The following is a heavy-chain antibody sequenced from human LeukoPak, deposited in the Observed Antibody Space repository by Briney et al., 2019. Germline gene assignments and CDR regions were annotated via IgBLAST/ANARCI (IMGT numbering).Heavy chain of an antibody. CDR3: AREYSYGSDDWFDP. V-gene: IGHV3-23*01. CDR1: GFTFSNYG. J-gene: IGHJ5*02. CDR2: ISLSGGST. D-gene: IGHD5-18*01. Sequence: QPGGSLRLSCAASGFTFSNYGMSWFRQAPGKGLEWVSAISLSGGSTYFADSVKGRFTISRDNSKNTLYLQINSLRAEDTAIYYCAREYSYGSDDWFDPWGQGTLVTVSS.